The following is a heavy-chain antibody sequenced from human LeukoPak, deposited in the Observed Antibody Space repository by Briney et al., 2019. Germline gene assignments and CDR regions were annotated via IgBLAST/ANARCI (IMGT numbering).Heavy chain of an antibody. CDR2: IYYSGST. V-gene: IGHV4-39*07. Sequence: SETLSLTCTVSGGSISSSSYYWGWIRQPPGKGLEWIWSIYYSGSTYYNPSLKSRVTISVDTSKNQFSLKLSSVTAADTAVYYCARGELLWFGELLRPGAIDYWGQGTLVTVSS. D-gene: IGHD3-10*01. CDR3: ARGELLWFGELLRPGAIDY. J-gene: IGHJ4*02. CDR1: GGSISSSSYY.